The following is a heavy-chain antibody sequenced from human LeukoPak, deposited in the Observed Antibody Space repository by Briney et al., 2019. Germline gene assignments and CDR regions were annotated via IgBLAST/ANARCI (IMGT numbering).Heavy chain of an antibody. Sequence: SETLSLTCSVSGDSIYSGDYYWSWIRQPPGKGLEWIGEINHSGSTNYNPSLKSRVTISVDTSKNQFSLKLSSVTAADTAVYYCARLRGYSYGYGGPYYYYGMDVWGQGTTVTVSS. V-gene: IGHV4-34*01. CDR2: INHSGST. J-gene: IGHJ6*02. CDR3: ARLRGYSYGYGGPYYYYGMDV. CDR1: GDSIYSGDYY. D-gene: IGHD5-18*01.